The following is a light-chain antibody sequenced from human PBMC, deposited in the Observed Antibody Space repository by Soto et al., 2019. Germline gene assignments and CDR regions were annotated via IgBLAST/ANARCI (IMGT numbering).Light chain of an antibody. V-gene: IGKV3-11*01. CDR2: DAS. J-gene: IGKJ5*01. CDR1: QSVSSY. Sequence: EIVWTQSPGTLSFSRVERATLSCRASQSVSSYLAWYQQKPGQAPRLLIYDASNRATGIPARFSGSGSGTDFTLTISSLEPEDFAVYYCQQRSNWPPITFGQGTRLEIK. CDR3: QQRSNWPPIT.